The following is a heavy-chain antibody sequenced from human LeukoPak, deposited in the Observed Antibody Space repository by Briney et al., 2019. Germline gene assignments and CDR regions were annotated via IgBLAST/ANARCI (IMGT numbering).Heavy chain of an antibody. V-gene: IGHV1-69*13. Sequence: SVKVSCKASGGTFSSYAISWVRQAPGQGLEWMGGLIPIFGTANYAQKFQGRVTITADESTSTAYMELSSLRSEDTAVYYCARDGSRGLDYLDHYYYYYMDVWGKGTTVTVSS. J-gene: IGHJ6*03. CDR3: ARDGSRGLDYLDHYYYYYMDV. D-gene: IGHD2-2*01. CDR2: LIPIFGTA. CDR1: GGTFSSYA.